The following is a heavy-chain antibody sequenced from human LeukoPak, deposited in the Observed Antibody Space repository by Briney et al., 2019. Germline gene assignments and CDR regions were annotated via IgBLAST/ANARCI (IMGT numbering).Heavy chain of an antibody. V-gene: IGHV4-4*07. CDR3: ARTYYGSGSLYYYYYYMDV. CDR1: GGSISSYY. J-gene: IGHJ6*03. Sequence: SETLSLTCTVSGGSISSYYWSWIRQPAGKGLEWIGRIDTSGNTNYKPSLKSRVTMSVDTSKNQFSLKLSSVTAADTAVYFCARTYYGSGSLYYYYYYMDVWGKGTTVTVSS. CDR2: IDTSGNT. D-gene: IGHD3-10*01.